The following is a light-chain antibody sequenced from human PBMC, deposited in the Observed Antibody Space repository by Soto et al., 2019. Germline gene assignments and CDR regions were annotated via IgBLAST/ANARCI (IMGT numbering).Light chain of an antibody. V-gene: IGKV3-20*01. CDR2: GAS. Sequence: EIVLTQSPGTLSLSPGERATLSCRASQSVSSSYLAWYQQKPGQAPRLLIYGASSRATGIPDRFSGSGSGTDFTLTISRPEPEDFAVYYCQHPYTFGQGTKLEIK. CDR1: QSVSSSY. J-gene: IGKJ2*01. CDR3: QHPYT.